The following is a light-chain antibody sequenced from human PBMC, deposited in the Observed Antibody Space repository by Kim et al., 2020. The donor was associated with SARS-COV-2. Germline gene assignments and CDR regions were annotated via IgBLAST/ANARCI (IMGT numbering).Light chain of an antibody. CDR3: QQYSGYPRT. CDR2: AAS. CDR1: QDIISN. J-gene: IGKJ1*01. V-gene: IGKV1-16*01. Sequence: ASVENSVPITLRARQDIISNLAWFQQKPGKAPKSLFYAASSLQSGAPSRFSGAGSGTDFTLTISTLRAEDSGTYYCQQYSGYPRTFGQGTKVDIK.